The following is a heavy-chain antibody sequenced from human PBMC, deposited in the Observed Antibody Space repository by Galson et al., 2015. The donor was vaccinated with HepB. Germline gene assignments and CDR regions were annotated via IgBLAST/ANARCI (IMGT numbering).Heavy chain of an antibody. CDR3: ARDGRFLEWLGYFDF. D-gene: IGHD3-3*01. V-gene: IGHV3-30*04. CDR1: GFTFSSYF. Sequence: SLRLSCAASGFTFSSYFMHWVRQVPGKGLEWVALISYDGRNKYYADSVKGRFTISRDNSKNTLYLHMNSLRAEDTAVYYCARDGRFLEWLGYFDFWGQGTRVTVSA. CDR2: ISYDGRNK. J-gene: IGHJ4*02.